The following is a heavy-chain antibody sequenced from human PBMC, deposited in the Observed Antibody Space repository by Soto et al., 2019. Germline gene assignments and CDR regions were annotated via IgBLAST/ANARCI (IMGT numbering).Heavy chain of an antibody. D-gene: IGHD2-8*01. Sequence: SETLSLTCAVYGGSFSGYYWSWIRQPPGKGLEWIGEINHSGSTNYNPSLKSRVTISVDTSKNQFSLKLSSVTAADTAVYYCARALGCCTNGVCYRRRFYYYYYGMDVWGQGTTVTVSS. V-gene: IGHV4-34*01. J-gene: IGHJ6*02. CDR2: INHSGST. CDR1: GGSFSGYY. CDR3: ARALGCCTNGVCYRRRFYYYYYGMDV.